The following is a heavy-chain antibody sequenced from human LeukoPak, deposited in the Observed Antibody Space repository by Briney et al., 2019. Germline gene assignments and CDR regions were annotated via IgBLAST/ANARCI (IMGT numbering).Heavy chain of an antibody. CDR2: IYYSGYT. D-gene: IGHD3-10*01. Sequence: SETLSLTCAVSGASISGSGYYWGWIRQPPGKGLEWIGNIYYSGYTYYNPSLESRVTISVDTSKNQFSLKLRSVPAADTAIYYCAKHYMGSSYKRALDYWGQGTLVTVSS. V-gene: IGHV4-39*01. CDR1: GASISGSGYY. J-gene: IGHJ4*02. CDR3: AKHYMGSSYKRALDY.